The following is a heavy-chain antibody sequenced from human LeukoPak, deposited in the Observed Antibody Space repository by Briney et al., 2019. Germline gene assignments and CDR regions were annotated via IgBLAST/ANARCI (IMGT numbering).Heavy chain of an antibody. CDR2: IIPIFGTA. CDR1: GGTFSSYA. V-gene: IGHV1-69*13. J-gene: IGHJ5*02. D-gene: IGHD3-10*01. Sequence: GASVKVSCKASGGTFSSYAISWVRQAPGQGLEWMGGIIPIFGTANYAQKFQGRGTITADESTSTAYMELSSLRSEDTAVYYCARILYYYGSGSHWFDPWGQGTLVTVSS. CDR3: ARILYYYGSGSHWFDP.